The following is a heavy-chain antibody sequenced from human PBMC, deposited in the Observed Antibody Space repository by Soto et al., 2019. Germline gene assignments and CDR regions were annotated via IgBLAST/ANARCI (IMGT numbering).Heavy chain of an antibody. Sequence: SETLSLTCTVFGGSISSYYWSWIRQPPGKGLEWIGYIYYSGSTNYNPSLKSRVTISVDTSKNQFSLKLSSVTAADTAVYYCARHFGYYFDYWGQGTLVTVSS. CDR3: ARHFGYYFDY. J-gene: IGHJ4*02. V-gene: IGHV4-59*08. D-gene: IGHD3-16*01. CDR1: GGSISSYY. CDR2: IYYSGST.